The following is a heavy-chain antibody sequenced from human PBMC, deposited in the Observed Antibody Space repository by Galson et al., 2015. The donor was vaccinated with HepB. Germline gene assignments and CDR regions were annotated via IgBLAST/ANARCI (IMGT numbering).Heavy chain of an antibody. CDR1: GYTFTSYG. CDR3: AREGVRGVINHYYYYGMDV. J-gene: IGHJ6*02. D-gene: IGHD3-10*01. CDR2: IIPIFGTA. Sequence: SVKVSCKASGYTFTSYGLSWVRQAPGQGLEWMGGIIPIFGTANYAQKFQGRVTITADESTSTAYMELSSLRSEDTAVYYCAREGVRGVINHYYYYGMDVWGQGTTVTVSS. V-gene: IGHV1-69*13.